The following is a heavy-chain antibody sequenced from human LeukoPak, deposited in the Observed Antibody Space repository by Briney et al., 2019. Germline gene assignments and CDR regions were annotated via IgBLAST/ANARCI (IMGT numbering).Heavy chain of an antibody. J-gene: IGHJ4*02. CDR2: ISGSSDYI. CDR1: GFTFSSYS. D-gene: IGHD3-3*01. CDR3: AGNYDSWTGLNY. Sequence: GGSLRLSCEASGFTFSSYSMNWVRQAPGKGLEWVSAISGSSDYIFYADSVKGRFTISRDNAKNSLYLQMHSLRAEDTAVYYCAGNYDSWTGLNYWGQGTLVTVSS. V-gene: IGHV3-21*04.